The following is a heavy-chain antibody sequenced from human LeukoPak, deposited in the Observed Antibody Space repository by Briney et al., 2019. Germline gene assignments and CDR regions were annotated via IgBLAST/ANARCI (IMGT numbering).Heavy chain of an antibody. CDR2: LKYDGGIK. CDR3: ARDRGEKNFDY. D-gene: IGHD2-21*01. J-gene: IGHJ4*02. Sequence: GGSLRLSCAASGFTFNIFDMHWVRQAPGKGLDGVAFLKYDGGIKDYADFVKDRFIISRDNSKNTLYLQLNSLRVEDTAVYYCARDRGEKNFDYWGQGTMVTVSS. V-gene: IGHV3-30*02. CDR1: GFTFNIFD.